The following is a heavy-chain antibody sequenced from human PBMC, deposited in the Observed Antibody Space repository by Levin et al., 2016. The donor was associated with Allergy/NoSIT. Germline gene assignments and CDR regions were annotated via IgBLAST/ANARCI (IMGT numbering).Heavy chain of an antibody. V-gene: IGHV3-33*01. CDR3: ARDPHPELLDDFWSGLGYYYYYGMDV. J-gene: IGHJ6*02. CDR1: GFTFSSYG. CDR2: IWYDGSNK. Sequence: GGSLRLSCAASGFTFSSYGMHWVRQAPGKGLEWVAVIWYDGSNKYYADSVKGRFTISRDNSKNTLYLQMNSLRAEDTAVYYCARDPHPELLDDFWSGLGYYYYYGMDVWGQGTTVTVSS. D-gene: IGHD3-3*01.